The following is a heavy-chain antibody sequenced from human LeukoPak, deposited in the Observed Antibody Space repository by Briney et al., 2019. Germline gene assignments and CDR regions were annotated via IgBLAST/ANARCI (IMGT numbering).Heavy chain of an antibody. J-gene: IGHJ4*02. Sequence: TGGSLRLSCAASEFTFTSHTMNWVRQAPGKGLEWVSSISSSTSYIYYADSVKGRFTISRDNAKNSLYLQMNSLRAEDTAMYSCARSYDFSSGYDYWGQGTLVTVSS. CDR2: ISSSTSYI. CDR3: ARSYDFSSGYDY. CDR1: EFTFTSHT. V-gene: IGHV3-21*01. D-gene: IGHD3-3*01.